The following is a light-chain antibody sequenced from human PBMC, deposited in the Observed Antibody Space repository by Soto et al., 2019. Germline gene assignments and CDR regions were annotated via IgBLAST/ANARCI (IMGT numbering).Light chain of an antibody. V-gene: IGLV1-44*01. CDR3: AAWDDSLNGHVV. J-gene: IGLJ2*01. CDR2: SNN. Sequence: QSVLTQPPSASGTPRQRVTISCSGSSSNIGSNTVNWYQQLPGTAPKLLIYSNNQRPSGVPDRFSGSKSGTSASLAISGLQSEDEADYYCAAWDDSLNGHVVLGGGTKLTVL. CDR1: SSNIGSNT.